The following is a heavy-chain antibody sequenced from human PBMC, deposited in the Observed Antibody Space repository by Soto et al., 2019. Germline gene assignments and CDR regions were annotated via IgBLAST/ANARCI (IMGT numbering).Heavy chain of an antibody. D-gene: IGHD3-3*01. Sequence: LRLSCAASGFTFNTYAMTWVRQAPGKGLEWVSLISESGDGTYYADSVKGRFTISRDNSQRTLNLQMNSLRAEDTAVYYCAKNGDFWSWGMDVWGQGTTVTVSS. CDR2: ISESGDGT. V-gene: IGHV3-23*01. J-gene: IGHJ6*02. CDR1: GFTFNTYA. CDR3: AKNGDFWSWGMDV.